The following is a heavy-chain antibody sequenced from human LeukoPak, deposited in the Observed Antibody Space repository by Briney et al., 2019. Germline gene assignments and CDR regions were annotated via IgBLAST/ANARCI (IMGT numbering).Heavy chain of an antibody. CDR2: ISGGGGST. D-gene: IGHD2-2*01. CDR1: GFTFSSYA. CDR3: AKDRMSGYCSSTSCPINWFDP. V-gene: IGHV3-23*01. Sequence: PGGSLRLSCAASGFTFSSYAMSWVRQAPGKGLEWVSAISGGGGSTYYADSVKGRFTISRDNSKNTLYLQMNSLRAEDTAVYYCAKDRMSGYCSSTSCPINWFDPWGQGTLVTVSS. J-gene: IGHJ5*02.